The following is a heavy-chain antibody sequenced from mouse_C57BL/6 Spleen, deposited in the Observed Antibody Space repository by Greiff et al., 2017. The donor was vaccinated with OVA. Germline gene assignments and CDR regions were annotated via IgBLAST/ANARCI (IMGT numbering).Heavy chain of an antibody. CDR2: IFPGSGST. D-gene: IGHD1-1*01. V-gene: IGHV1-9*01. CDR1: GYTFTGYW. CDR3: GTRYYGSHFGC. J-gene: IGHJ3*01. Sequence: VQLQQSGAELMKPGASVKLSCKATGYTFTGYWIAWVKQRPGHGLEWIGEIFPGSGSTNYNEKFKGKATLTADTSSNTTYMQLSSLTSEASAICASGTRYYGSHFGCWGKRIPVT.